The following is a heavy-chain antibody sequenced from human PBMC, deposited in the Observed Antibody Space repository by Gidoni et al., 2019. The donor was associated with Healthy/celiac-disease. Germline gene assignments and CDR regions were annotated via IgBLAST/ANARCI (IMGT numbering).Heavy chain of an antibody. V-gene: IGHV3-23*01. CDR3: AKDLRGYDSSLIDY. D-gene: IGHD3-22*01. Sequence: EVQLLESGGGLVQPGGSLRLSCAASGFPFSSYAMSWVRQAPGKGLEWVSAISGSGGSTYYADSVKGRFTISRDNSKNTLYLQMNSLRAEDTAVYYCAKDLRGYDSSLIDYWGQGTLVTVSS. CDR1: GFPFSSYA. J-gene: IGHJ4*02. CDR2: ISGSGGST.